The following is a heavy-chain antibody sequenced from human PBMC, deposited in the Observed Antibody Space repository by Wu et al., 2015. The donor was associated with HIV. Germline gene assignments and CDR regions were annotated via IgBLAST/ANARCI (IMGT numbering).Heavy chain of an antibody. CDR1: GYTFTSYY. V-gene: IGHV1-46*03. J-gene: IGHJ4*02. CDR3: AREVRGTMVRGAYYFDY. D-gene: IGHD3-10*01. CDR2: INPSGGST. Sequence: QVQLVQSGAEVKKPGASVKVSCKASGYTFTSYYMHWVRQAPGQGLEWMGIINPSGGSTSYAQKFQGRVTMTRDTSTSTVYMELSSLRSEDTAVYYCAREVRGTMVRGAYYFDYWGQGTLVTVSS.